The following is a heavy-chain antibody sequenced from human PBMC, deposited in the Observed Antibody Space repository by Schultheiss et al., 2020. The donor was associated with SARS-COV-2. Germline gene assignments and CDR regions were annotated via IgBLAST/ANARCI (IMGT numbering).Heavy chain of an antibody. J-gene: IGHJ6*02. CDR3: ARDKQFCRAARQSGCYYYYYGMDV. D-gene: IGHD6-6*01. CDR1: GFTFSSYG. V-gene: IGHV3-33*01. CDR2: IWYDGSNK. Sequence: GGSLRLSCAASGFTFSSYGMHWVRQAPGKGLEWVAVIWYDGSNKYYADSVKGRFTISRDNSKNTLYLQMNSLRAEDTAVYYCARDKQFCRAARQSGCYYYYYGMDVWGQGTTVTVSS.